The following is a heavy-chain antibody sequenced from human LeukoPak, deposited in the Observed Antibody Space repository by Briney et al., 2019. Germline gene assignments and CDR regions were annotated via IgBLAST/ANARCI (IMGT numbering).Heavy chain of an antibody. J-gene: IGHJ4*02. V-gene: IGHV3-23*01. D-gene: IGHD1-26*01. CDR3: ARGGGYYPIDY. CDR1: GFTFRSHA. Sequence: GGSLRLSCVGSGFTFRSHAMSWVRQAPEKGLEFVSGIYENGGTTYYADSVKGRFTISRDTSKNTLYLQVNSLRAEDTAIYYCARGGGYYPIDYWGQGTLVTVSS. CDR2: IYENGGTT.